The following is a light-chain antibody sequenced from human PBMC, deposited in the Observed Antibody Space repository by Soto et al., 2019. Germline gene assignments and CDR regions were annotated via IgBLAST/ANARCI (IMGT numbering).Light chain of an antibody. CDR2: GAS. CDR3: QQYMSSVT. V-gene: IGKV3-20*01. Sequence: EIVLTQSPGSLSLSPGQRANLSCRASQSGDTTFFAWYQKKPGQAPRLLIYGASKRATGIPDRFSGSGSGTDFTLIISRLEPEDFAVYYCQQYMSSVTFGQGTKVEIK. J-gene: IGKJ1*01. CDR1: QSGDTTF.